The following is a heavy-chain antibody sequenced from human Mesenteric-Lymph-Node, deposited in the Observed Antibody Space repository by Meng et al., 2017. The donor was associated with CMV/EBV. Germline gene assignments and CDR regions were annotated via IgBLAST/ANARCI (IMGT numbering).Heavy chain of an antibody. J-gene: IGHJ4*02. CDR1: GFTFSSYD. D-gene: IGHD5-24*01. Sequence: GESLKISCAASGFTFSSYDMHWVRQAPGKGLEWVAFIRYDGSNKYYADSVKGRFTISRDNSKNTLYLQMNSLKAEDTAMYYCAKGDGLNYWGQGTLVTVSS. V-gene: IGHV3-30*02. CDR2: IRYDGSNK. CDR3: AKGDGLNY.